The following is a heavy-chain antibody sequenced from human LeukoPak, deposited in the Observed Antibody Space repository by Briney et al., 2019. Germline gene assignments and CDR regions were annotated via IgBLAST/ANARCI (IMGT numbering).Heavy chain of an antibody. Sequence: PGGSLRLSCAASGFAFSSYAMNWVRRAPGKGLVWVSRIHSDGSTTDYADSVKGRFTITRDSAKNTLYLEMNSLRVEDTAVYYCTRDANHYGGMDVWGQGTTVTVSS. CDR1: GFAFSSYA. CDR2: IHSDGSTT. CDR3: TRDANHYGGMDV. J-gene: IGHJ6*02. V-gene: IGHV3-74*01.